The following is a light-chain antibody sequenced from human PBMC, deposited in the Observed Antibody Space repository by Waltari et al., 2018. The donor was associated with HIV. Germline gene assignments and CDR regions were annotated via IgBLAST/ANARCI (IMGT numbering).Light chain of an antibody. CDR1: SSTIGADYD. CDR2: GNK. J-gene: IGLJ2*01. V-gene: IGLV1-40*01. CDR3: QSYDISLSASVV. Sequence: QSMLTQPPSVSGAPGQRVTISCPGSSSTIGADYDVHWYQQIQGTAPKLLISGNKNRPSGVPDRFSASKSGTSASLTISGLQAEDEADYFCQSYDISLSASVVFGGGTRLTVL.